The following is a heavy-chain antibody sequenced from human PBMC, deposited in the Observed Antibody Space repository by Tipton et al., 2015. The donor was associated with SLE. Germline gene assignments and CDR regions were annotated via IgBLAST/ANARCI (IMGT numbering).Heavy chain of an antibody. D-gene: IGHD5/OR15-5a*01. CDR2: IYCGGST. CDR3: ARRRGVNGPFDY. V-gene: IGHV3-23*03. CDR1: GFTLSSYA. J-gene: IGHJ4*02. Sequence: SLRLSCAASGFTLSSYAMTWVRQAPGKGLEWVSIIYCGGSTYYADSVKGRFTVSRGTSKNTLYLQMSSLRPEDTAVYFCARRRGVNGPFDYWGQGTLVTVSA.